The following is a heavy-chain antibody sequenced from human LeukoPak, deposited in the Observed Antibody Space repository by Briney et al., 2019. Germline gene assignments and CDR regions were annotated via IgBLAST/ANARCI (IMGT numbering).Heavy chain of an antibody. Sequence: SGTLSLTCSVSGGSISSNNWWTWVRQPPGKGLEWIGEIYHSGNTNYNPSLKSRVTISVDKSNNHFSLKMNSVTAADTAVYYCARDSATTLGSYYYGLDVWGQGTTVTVSS. J-gene: IGHJ6*02. D-gene: IGHD5-12*01. CDR3: ARDSATTLGSYYYGLDV. CDR2: IYHSGNT. CDR1: GGSISSNNW. V-gene: IGHV4-4*02.